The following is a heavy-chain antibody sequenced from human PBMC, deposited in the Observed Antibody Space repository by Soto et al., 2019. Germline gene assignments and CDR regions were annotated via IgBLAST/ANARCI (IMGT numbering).Heavy chain of an antibody. CDR3: ARGVVVPAATGGWLDP. D-gene: IGHD2-2*01. V-gene: IGHV4-34*01. CDR2: INHSGST. Sequence: PSETLSLTCAVYGGSFSVYYWSWIRQPPGKGLEWIGEINHSGSTNYNPSLKSRVTISVDRSKNQFSLKLSSVTAADTAVYYCARGVVVPAATGGWLDPWGQGTLVTVFS. CDR1: GGSFSVYY. J-gene: IGHJ5*02.